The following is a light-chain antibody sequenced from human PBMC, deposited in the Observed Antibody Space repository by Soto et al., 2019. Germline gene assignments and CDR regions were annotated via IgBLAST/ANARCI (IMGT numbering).Light chain of an antibody. Sequence: DIQMTQSPSSLSASVGDRVTITCRASQSITSYLNWYQQKPGKAPKVLIYAASSLQSGVPPRFSGSGSGTDFTLTISSLQPEDFATYYCLQSYSDPRTFGQGTKVDIK. CDR1: QSITSY. CDR2: AAS. V-gene: IGKV1-39*01. CDR3: LQSYSDPRT. J-gene: IGKJ1*01.